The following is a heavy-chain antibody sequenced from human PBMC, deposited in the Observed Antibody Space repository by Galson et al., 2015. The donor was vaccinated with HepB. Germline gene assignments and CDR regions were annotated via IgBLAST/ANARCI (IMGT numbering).Heavy chain of an antibody. V-gene: IGHV4-59*01. J-gene: IGHJ6*02. CDR1: GGSMNTYY. CDR2: IYYSGSA. D-gene: IGHD4-23*01. Sequence: SETLSLTCTVSGGSMNTYYWSWIRQPPGNGLEWIGSIYYSGSANYNPSLRSRVTMSIDTSKNQFSLKLSSVTAADTAVYYCGRDFHRDYGSNAHYVYYYGMDVWGQGTTVTVSS. CDR3: GRDFHRDYGSNAHYVYYYGMDV.